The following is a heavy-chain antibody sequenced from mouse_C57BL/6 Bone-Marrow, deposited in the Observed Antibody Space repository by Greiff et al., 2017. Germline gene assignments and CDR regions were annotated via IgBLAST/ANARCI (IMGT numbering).Heavy chain of an antibody. J-gene: IGHJ4*01. Sequence: VQLQQSGPELVKPGASVKISCKASGYTFTDYYMNWVKQSHGKSLEWIGDINPNNGGTSYNQKFKGKATLTVDKSSSTAYMELRSLTSEDAAVYYCARVTTVVARTSYYAMDYWGQGTSVTGSS. CDR3: ARVTTVVARTSYYAMDY. CDR1: GYTFTDYY. D-gene: IGHD1-1*01. V-gene: IGHV1-26*01. CDR2: INPNNGGT.